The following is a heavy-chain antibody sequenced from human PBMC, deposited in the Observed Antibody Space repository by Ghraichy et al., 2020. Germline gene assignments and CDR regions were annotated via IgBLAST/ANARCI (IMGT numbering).Heavy chain of an antibody. Sequence: SETLSLTCAVYGGSFSGYYWSWIRQPPGKGLEWIGEINHSGSTNYNPSLKSRVTISVDTSKNQFSLKLSSVTAADTAVYYCARGQSTYYDSSGPYYFDYWGQGTLVTVSS. CDR1: GGSFSGYY. D-gene: IGHD3-22*01. CDR3: ARGQSTYYDSSGPYYFDY. CDR2: INHSGST. J-gene: IGHJ4*02. V-gene: IGHV4-34*01.